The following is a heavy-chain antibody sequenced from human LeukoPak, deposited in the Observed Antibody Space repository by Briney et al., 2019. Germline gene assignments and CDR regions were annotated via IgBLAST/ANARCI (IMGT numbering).Heavy chain of an antibody. CDR3: AXXXXXXXXXVNYYYYYGMDV. V-gene: IGHV1-8*01. Sequence: GASVKVSCKASGYTFTSYDINWVRQATGQGLEWMGWMNPNSGNTGYAQKFQGRVTMTRNTSISTAYMELSSLRSEDTAVYYCAXXXXXXXXXVNYYYYYGMDVWGQGTTVTVSS. CDR2: MNPNSGNT. CDR1: GYTFTSYD. J-gene: IGHJ6*02.